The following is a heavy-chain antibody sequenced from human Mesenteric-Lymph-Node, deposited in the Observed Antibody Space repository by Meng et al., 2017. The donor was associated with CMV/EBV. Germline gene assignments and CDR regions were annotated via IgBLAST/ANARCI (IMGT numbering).Heavy chain of an antibody. CDR1: GYSISSGYY. D-gene: IGHD2-2*01. Sequence: SETLSLTCTVPGYSISSGYYWGWIRQPPGTGRGWMGTIYHSGSTSYNPSLKSQVTISVDTSKNQFSLKLSSVTAADTAVYYCSRVGSGSTSCYRGPICDYYYYYGMDVWGQGTTVTVSS. J-gene: IGHJ6*02. V-gene: IGHV4-38-2*02. CDR2: IYHSGST. CDR3: SRVGSGSTSCYRGPICDYYYYYGMDV.